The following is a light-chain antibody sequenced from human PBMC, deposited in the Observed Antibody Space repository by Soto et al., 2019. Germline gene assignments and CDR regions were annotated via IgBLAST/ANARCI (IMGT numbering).Light chain of an antibody. CDR3: QQRSNWPWT. Sequence: EILLTQSPDTLSSSPGERATLSCRASQSVTTYLAWYQQKPGQAPRLLIYDVSNRATGIPARFSGSGSGTDFTLTISSLEPEDVAIYYCQQRSNWPWTFGQGTKVDI. CDR1: QSVTTY. J-gene: IGKJ1*01. CDR2: DVS. V-gene: IGKV3-11*01.